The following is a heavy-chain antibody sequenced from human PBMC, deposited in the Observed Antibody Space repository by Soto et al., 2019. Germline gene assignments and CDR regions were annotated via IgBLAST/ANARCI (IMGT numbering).Heavy chain of an antibody. V-gene: IGHV1-3*01. J-gene: IGHJ3*02. Sequence: ASVKVSCKASGYTFASYAMHWVRQAPGQRLEWMGWINAGNGNTKYSQKFQGRVTITRDTSASTAYMELSSLRSEDTAVYYCARGSHHDFWSGYYLSDAFDIWGQGTMVTVSS. CDR3: ARGSHHDFWSGYYLSDAFDI. CDR1: GYTFASYA. D-gene: IGHD3-3*01. CDR2: INAGNGNT.